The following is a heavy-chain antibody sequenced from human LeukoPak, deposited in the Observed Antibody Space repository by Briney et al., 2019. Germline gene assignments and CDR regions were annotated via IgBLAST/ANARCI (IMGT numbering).Heavy chain of an antibody. CDR1: GFTFSDYY. V-gene: IGHV3-11*04. CDR2: ISSSGSTI. D-gene: IGHD6-19*01. CDR3: ARDPGSSSGWANYYYYYMDV. Sequence: PGGSLRLSCAASGFTFSDYYMSWIRQAPGKGLEWVSYISSSGSTIYYADSVKGRFTISRDNAKNSLYLQMNSLRAEDTAVYYCARDPGSSSGWANYYYYYMDVWGKGTTVTISS. J-gene: IGHJ6*03.